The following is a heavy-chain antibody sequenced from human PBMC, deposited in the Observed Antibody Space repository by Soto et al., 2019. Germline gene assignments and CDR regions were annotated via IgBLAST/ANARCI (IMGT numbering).Heavy chain of an antibody. CDR1: GYSFTDYH. V-gene: IGHV1-2*04. CDR3: ARGDSTDCSNGVCSFFYNHDMDV. D-gene: IGHD2-8*01. J-gene: IGHJ6*02. CDR2: INPKSGGT. Sequence: ASVKVSCKASGYSFTDYHIHWVRQAPGQGLEWLGRINPKSGGTSTAQKFQGWVTMTTDTSISTASMELTRLTSDDTAIYYCARGDSTDCSNGVCSFFYNHDMDVLGRGTTVAVSS.